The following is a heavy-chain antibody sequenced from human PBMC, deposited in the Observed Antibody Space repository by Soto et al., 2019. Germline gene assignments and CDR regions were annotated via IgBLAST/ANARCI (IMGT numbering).Heavy chain of an antibody. CDR2: ISYDGSNK. CDR1: GFTFSSYA. D-gene: IGHD2-15*01. V-gene: IGHV3-30-3*01. J-gene: IGHJ4*02. Sequence: SLRLSCAASGFTFSSYAMHWVRQAPGKGLEWVAVISYDGSNKYYADSVKGRFTISRDNSKNTLYLQMNSLRAEDTAVYYCAREMYSGGNDEYHFDYWGQGTLVTVSS. CDR3: AREMYSGGNDEYHFDY.